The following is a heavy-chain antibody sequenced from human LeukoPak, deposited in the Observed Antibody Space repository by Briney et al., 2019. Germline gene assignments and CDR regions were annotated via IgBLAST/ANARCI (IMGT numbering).Heavy chain of an antibody. Sequence: ASVKVSCKASGYTFTRYYMYWVRQAPGQGRQGMGIINPSGGSTSSAQKFQGRVTMTRATSTSTVYMELSSLRAEDTAVYYCASLADAFDIWGQGTMATVSS. J-gene: IGHJ3*02. CDR2: INPSGGST. V-gene: IGHV1-46*01. CDR3: ASLADAFDI. CDR1: GYTFTRYY.